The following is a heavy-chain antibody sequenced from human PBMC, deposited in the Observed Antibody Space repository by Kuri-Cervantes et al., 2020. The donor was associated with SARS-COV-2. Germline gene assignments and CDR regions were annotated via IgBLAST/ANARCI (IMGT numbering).Heavy chain of an antibody. CDR1: GGSISSRNW. V-gene: IGHV4-4*02. CDR3: ARVLWDCSRTNCYRYYYYGMDV. D-gene: IGHD2-2*02. CDR2: IYHSGST. Sequence: SETLSLTCVVSGGSISSRNWWSWVRQPPGKGLGWIGEIYHSGSTNYNPSLKSRVTILVDKSKNQFSLKLSSVTAADTAVYYCARVLWDCSRTNCYRYYYYGMDVWGQRTTVTVSS. J-gene: IGHJ6*02.